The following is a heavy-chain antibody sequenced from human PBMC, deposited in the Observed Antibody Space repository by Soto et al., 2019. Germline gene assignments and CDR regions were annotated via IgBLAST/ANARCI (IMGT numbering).Heavy chain of an antibody. CDR1: GGSFSGYY. Sequence: SETLSLTCAVYGGSFSGYYWSWIRQPPGKGLEWIGEINHSGSTNYNPSLKSRVTISVDTSKNQFSLKLSSVTAADTAVYYCARGGPLAVVVPAAIPQTDYYYYMDVWGKGTTVTVSS. D-gene: IGHD2-2*01. J-gene: IGHJ6*03. CDR3: ARGGPLAVVVPAAIPQTDYYYYMDV. CDR2: INHSGST. V-gene: IGHV4-34*01.